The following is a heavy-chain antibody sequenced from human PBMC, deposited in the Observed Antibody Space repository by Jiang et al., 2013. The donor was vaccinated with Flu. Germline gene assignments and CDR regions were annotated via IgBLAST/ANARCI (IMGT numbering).Heavy chain of an antibody. V-gene: IGHV4-39*01. Sequence: PGLVKPSETLSLTCTVSGGSISSSSYYWGWIRQPPGKGLEWIGSIYYSGSTYYNPSLKSRVTISVDTSKNQFSLKLSSVTAADTAVYYCARHHQGPMITMYWYFDLWGRGTLVTVSS. CDR2: IYYSGST. CDR1: GGSISSSSYY. D-gene: IGHD3-16*01. CDR3: ARHHQGPMITMYWYFDL. J-gene: IGHJ2*01.